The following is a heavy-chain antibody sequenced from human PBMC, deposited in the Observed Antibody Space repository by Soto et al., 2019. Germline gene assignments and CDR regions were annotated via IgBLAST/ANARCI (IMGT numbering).Heavy chain of an antibody. D-gene: IGHD2-2*01. V-gene: IGHV1-18*04. Sequence: ASVKVSCQASGYTFTSYGISWVRQAPGHGLEWMGWISAYNGNTNYAQKLQGRVTMTTDTSTSTAYMELRSLRSDGTAVYYCARGNCSSTSCYDYYGMDVWGQGTTVTVSS. J-gene: IGHJ6*02. CDR3: ARGNCSSTSCYDYYGMDV. CDR1: GYTFTSYG. CDR2: ISAYNGNT.